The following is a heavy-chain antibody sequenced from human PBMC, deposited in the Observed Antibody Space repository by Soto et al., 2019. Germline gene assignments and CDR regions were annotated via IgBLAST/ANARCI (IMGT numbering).Heavy chain of an antibody. CDR3: ARVGLAAAGAPDY. CDR2: INHSGST. V-gene: IGHV4-34*01. Sequence: PSETLSLTCAVYGGSFGGYYWSWIRQPPGKGLEWIGEINHSGSTNYNPSLKSRVTISVDTSKNQFSLKLSSVTAADTAVYYCARVGLAAAGAPDYWGQGTLVTVSS. CDR1: GGSFGGYY. J-gene: IGHJ4*02. D-gene: IGHD6-13*01.